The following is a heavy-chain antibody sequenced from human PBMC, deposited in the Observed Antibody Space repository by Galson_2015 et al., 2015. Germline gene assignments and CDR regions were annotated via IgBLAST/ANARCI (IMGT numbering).Heavy chain of an antibody. J-gene: IGHJ5*02. Sequence: SVKVSCKASGYTFTSYDINWVRQATGQGLEWMGRMNPNSGTTGYAQKFQGRVTMTRNTSISTAYMELSSLRSEDTAVYYCARGDDYGDIKHNWFDPWGQGTLVTVSS. CDR1: GYTFTSYD. CDR2: MNPNSGTT. V-gene: IGHV1-8*01. D-gene: IGHD4-17*01. CDR3: ARGDDYGDIKHNWFDP.